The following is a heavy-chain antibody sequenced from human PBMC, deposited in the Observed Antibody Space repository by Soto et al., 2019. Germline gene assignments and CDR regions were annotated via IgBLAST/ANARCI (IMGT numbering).Heavy chain of an antibody. CDR2: ISGSGGST. CDR1: GFTFSSYA. J-gene: IGHJ4*02. Sequence: EVQLLESGGGLVQPGGSLRLSCAASGFTFSSYAMSWVRQAPGKGLEWVSAISGSGGSTYYADSVKGRFTISRDNSKNTLYLQMNSLRAEDTAVYYCAKSATIFGVAYYSPFDYWGQGTLVTVSS. CDR3: AKSATIFGVAYYSPFDY. V-gene: IGHV3-23*01. D-gene: IGHD3-3*01.